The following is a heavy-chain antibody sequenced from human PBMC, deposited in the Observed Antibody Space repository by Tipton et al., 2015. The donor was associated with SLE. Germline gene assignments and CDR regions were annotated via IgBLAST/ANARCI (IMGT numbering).Heavy chain of an antibody. D-gene: IGHD5-24*01. V-gene: IGHV3-23*01. Sequence: SLRLSCAASGFTFSSYAMSWVRQAPGKGLEWVSAISGSGGSTYYADSVKGRFTISRDNSKNTLYLQMNSLRAEDTAVYYCARQSRDGYNLGLDYWGQGTLVTVSS. J-gene: IGHJ4*02. CDR1: GFTFSSYA. CDR3: ARQSRDGYNLGLDY. CDR2: ISGSGGST.